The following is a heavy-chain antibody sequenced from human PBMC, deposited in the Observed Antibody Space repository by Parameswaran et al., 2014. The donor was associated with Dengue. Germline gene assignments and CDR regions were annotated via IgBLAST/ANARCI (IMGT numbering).Heavy chain of an antibody. CDR3: TTESRGGSYSWYNWFDP. V-gene: IGHV3-15*01. D-gene: IGHD1-26*01. Sequence: RWIRQPPGKGLEWVGRIKSKTDGGTTDYAAPVKGRFTISRDDSKNTLYLQMNSLKTEDTAVYYCTTESRGGSYSWYNWFDPWGQGTLVTVSS. CDR2: IKSKTDGGTT. J-gene: IGHJ5*02.